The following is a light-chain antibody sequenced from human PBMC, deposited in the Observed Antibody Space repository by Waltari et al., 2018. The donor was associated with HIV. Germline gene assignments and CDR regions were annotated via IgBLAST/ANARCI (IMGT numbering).Light chain of an antibody. Sequence: ELVMTQSPATLAMSPGERATVSCRANQSISNNLAWYQQIRGQPPTLLIYSASSSATAIPARFSGTGSGTDFTLTISSLQSEDFAVYYCQQFYTWPRTFGQGTKVEIK. CDR3: QQFYTWPRT. J-gene: IGKJ1*01. CDR2: SAS. CDR1: QSISNN. V-gene: IGKV3-15*01.